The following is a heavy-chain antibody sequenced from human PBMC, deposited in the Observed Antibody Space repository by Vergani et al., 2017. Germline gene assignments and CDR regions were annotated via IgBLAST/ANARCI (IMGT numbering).Heavy chain of an antibody. CDR2: IDPSDSYT. V-gene: IGHV5-10-1*03. Sequence: EVQLVQSGAEVKKPGESLRISCKGSGYSFTSYWISWVRQMPGKGLEWMGRIDPSDSYTNYSPSFQGHVTISADKSISTAYLQWSSLKASDTAMYYCARARYSGYDYYYYYMDVWGKGTTVTVSS. CDR3: ARARYSGYDYYYYYMDV. J-gene: IGHJ6*03. D-gene: IGHD5-12*01. CDR1: GYSFTSYW.